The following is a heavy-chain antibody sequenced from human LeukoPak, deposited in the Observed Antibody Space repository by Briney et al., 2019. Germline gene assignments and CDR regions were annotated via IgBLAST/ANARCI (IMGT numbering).Heavy chain of an antibody. Sequence: ASVKVSCTASGYTFTSYGISWVRQAPGQGLEWMGWISAYNGNTSYAQKLQGRVTMTTDTSTSTAYMELRSLRSDDTAVYYCARGSVAVDPSGWFDPWGQGTLVTVSS. V-gene: IGHV1-18*01. D-gene: IGHD6-19*01. CDR1: GYTFTSYG. CDR3: ARGSVAVDPSGWFDP. CDR2: ISAYNGNT. J-gene: IGHJ5*02.